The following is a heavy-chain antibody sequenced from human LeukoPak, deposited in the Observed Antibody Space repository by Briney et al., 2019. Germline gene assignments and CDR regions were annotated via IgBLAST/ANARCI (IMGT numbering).Heavy chain of an antibody. J-gene: IGHJ4*02. Sequence: ASVKVSCKASGYTFTSYGISWVRQAPGRGLEWMGWISAYNGNTNYAQKLQGRVTMTTDTSTSTAYMELRSLRSDDTAVYYCARGYSVDTAMVADYWGQGTLVTVSS. CDR3: ARGYSVDTAMVADY. CDR2: ISAYNGNT. V-gene: IGHV1-18*01. D-gene: IGHD5-18*01. CDR1: GYTFTSYG.